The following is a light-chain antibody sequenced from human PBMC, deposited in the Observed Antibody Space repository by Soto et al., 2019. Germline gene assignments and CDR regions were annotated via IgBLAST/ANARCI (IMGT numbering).Light chain of an antibody. CDR2: AAS. Sequence: DIQMTQSPSSLSASVGDRVTITCRASQSISSFLNWYQQKPGKAPRLLIYAASSLQSGVPSRFSASASGTDFTLTLSSLQTEDFATYYCQQSYSTPETFGQGTKVEIK. CDR3: QQSYSTPET. V-gene: IGKV1-39*01. CDR1: QSISSF. J-gene: IGKJ1*01.